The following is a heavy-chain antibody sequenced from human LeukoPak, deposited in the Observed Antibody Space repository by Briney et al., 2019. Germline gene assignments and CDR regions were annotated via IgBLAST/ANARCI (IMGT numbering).Heavy chain of an antibody. CDR3: ARGPYSYDNSGAFDI. Sequence: SQTLSLTCTVSGDSITSGDYYWSWIRQPAGKGLEWIGRISSSGSTNYDPSLKSRVTISVDTSKNQFSLKLSSVTAADTAVYFCARGPYSYDNSGAFDIWGQGTMVTVSS. CDR2: ISSSGST. D-gene: IGHD3-22*01. V-gene: IGHV4-61*02. CDR1: GDSITSGDYY. J-gene: IGHJ3*02.